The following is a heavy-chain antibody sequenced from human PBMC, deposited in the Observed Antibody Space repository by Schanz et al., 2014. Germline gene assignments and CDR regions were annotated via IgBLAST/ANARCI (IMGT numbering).Heavy chain of an antibody. Sequence: EVHLLESGGGLVPPGGSLRLSCAASGFTFSSNSMNWVRQARGKGLEWVSAISGSGGSTYYADSVKGRFTISRDNSKNTLYLQMNSLRAEDTAVYYCVRDSFFAFDYWGQGTLVTVSS. CDR1: GFTFSSNS. CDR2: ISGSGGST. J-gene: IGHJ4*02. V-gene: IGHV3-23*01. CDR3: VRDSFFAFDY. D-gene: IGHD3-3*01.